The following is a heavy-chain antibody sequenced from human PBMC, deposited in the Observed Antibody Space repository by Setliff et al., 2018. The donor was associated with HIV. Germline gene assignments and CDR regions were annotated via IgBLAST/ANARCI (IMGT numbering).Heavy chain of an antibody. CDR2: IFHSGRI. D-gene: IGHD2-15*01. J-gene: IGHJ6*03. V-gene: IGHV4-34*12. Sequence: SETLSLTCAVYGGSFSGYSWNWIRQSPGKGLEWIGEIFHSGRIDHNPSLQSRVTMSIDTSKSQVLLNVSSVTAADTAVYYCAGENPDGWLHHYTDVWGKGTTVTVSS. CDR3: AGENPDGWLHHYTDV. CDR1: GGSFSGYS.